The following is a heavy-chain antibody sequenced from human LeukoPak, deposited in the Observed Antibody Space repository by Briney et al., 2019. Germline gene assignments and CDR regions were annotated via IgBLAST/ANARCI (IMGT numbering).Heavy chain of an antibody. V-gene: IGHV3-53*01. J-gene: IGHJ6*03. CDR3: ARERGVYYYYYYMDV. D-gene: IGHD3-10*01. CDR2: IYSGGST. Sequence: GGSLRLSCAASGFTFSSNYMSWVRQAPGKGLEWVSVIYSGGSTYYADSVKGRFTISRDNSKNTLYLQMNSLRAEDTAVYYCARERGVYYYYYYMDVWGKGTTVTVSS. CDR1: GFTFSSNY.